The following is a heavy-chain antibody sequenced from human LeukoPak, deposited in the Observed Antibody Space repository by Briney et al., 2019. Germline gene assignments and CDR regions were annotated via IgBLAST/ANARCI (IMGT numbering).Heavy chain of an antibody. CDR2: ISANNGDT. Sequence: ASVKVSCKASGYTFSSYGISWVRQAPGQGLEWMGWISANNGDTDYAQKFQGRVIMTTDTSTSTAYMEVRSLRSDDTAVYYCARDIAVSNFDYWGQETLVTVSS. CDR1: GYTFSSYG. CDR3: ARDIAVSNFDY. D-gene: IGHD6-19*01. V-gene: IGHV1-18*01. J-gene: IGHJ4*02.